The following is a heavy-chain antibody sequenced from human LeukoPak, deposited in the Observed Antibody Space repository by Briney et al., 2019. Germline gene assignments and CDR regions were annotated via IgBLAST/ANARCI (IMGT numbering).Heavy chain of an antibody. CDR2: ISSGSTYM. V-gene: IGHV3-21*01. CDR3: ARDKGLSREAYLDY. Sequence: GGSLRLSCSASGFTFSIYSLSWVRQAPGKGLEWISYISSGSTYMYYADSVKGRFTISRDNAKKSLYLQMNSLRAEDTAVYFCARDKGLSREAYLDYWGQGTLVTVSS. J-gene: IGHJ4*02. D-gene: IGHD1-26*01. CDR1: GFTFSIYS.